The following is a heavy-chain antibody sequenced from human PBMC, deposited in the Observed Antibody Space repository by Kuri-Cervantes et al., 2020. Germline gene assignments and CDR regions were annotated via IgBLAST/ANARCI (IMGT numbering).Heavy chain of an antibody. J-gene: IGHJ5*02. V-gene: IGHV3-43D*03. D-gene: IGHD3-10*01. CDR2: ISWDGGST. Sequence: GGSLRLSCAASGFTFDDYAMHWVRQAPGKGLEWVSLISWDGGSTYYADSVKGRFTTSRDNSKNSLYLQMNSLRAEDTALYYCTGRSGDYYGSGSYMRFDPWGQGTLVTVSS. CDR1: GFTFDDYA. CDR3: TGRSGDYYGSGSYMRFDP.